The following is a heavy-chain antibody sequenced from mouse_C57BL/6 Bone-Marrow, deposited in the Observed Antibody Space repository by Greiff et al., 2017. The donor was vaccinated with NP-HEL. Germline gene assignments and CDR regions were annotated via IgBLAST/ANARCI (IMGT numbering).Heavy chain of an antibody. J-gene: IGHJ1*03. Sequence: QVQLQQSGAELARPGASVKMSCKASGYTFTSYTMHWVKQRPGQGLEWIGYINPSSGYTKYNQTFKDKATLTADTSSSTAYMQLSSLTSEASAVYYSARSTTVVAAGDVWGTGTTVTVSS. CDR2: INPSSGYT. CDR3: ARSTTVVAAGDV. V-gene: IGHV1-4*01. CDR1: GYTFTSYT. D-gene: IGHD1-1*01.